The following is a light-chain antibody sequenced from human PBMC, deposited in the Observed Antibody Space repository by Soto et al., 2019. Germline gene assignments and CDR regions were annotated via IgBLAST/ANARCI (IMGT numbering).Light chain of an antibody. CDR1: QSVSNSF. Sequence: EIVLTQSPGTLSLSPGERATLSCRASQSVSNSFLAWYQQKPGQAPRLLICAASSRATGIPDRFSGSGSGTDFTLTISRLEPEDFAVYYCQQYGSSPPITFGQGTRLEIK. V-gene: IGKV3-20*01. CDR2: AAS. J-gene: IGKJ5*01. CDR3: QQYGSSPPIT.